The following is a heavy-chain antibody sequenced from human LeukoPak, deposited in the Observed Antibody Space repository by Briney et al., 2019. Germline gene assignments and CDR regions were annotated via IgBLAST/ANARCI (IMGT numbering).Heavy chain of an antibody. CDR1: GGSITSYY. V-gene: IGHV4-4*07. Sequence: SETLSLTCTVSGGSITSYYWSWIRQPAGKGLEWIGRIYTGGSSNYNPSLKSRVTMSVDRSKNQFSLKLTSVTAADTAVYYCARHANYDFWSGGRGYFDYWGQGTLVTVSS. CDR2: IYTGGSS. J-gene: IGHJ4*02. CDR3: ARHANYDFWSGGRGYFDY. D-gene: IGHD3-3*01.